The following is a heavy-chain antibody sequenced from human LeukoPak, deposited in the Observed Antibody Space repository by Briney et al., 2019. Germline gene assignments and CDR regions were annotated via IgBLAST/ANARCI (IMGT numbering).Heavy chain of an antibody. D-gene: IGHD3-16*01. CDR2: VWSDGKGY. V-gene: IGHV3-33*01. J-gene: IGHJ4*02. CDR1: AFTFSTYG. Sequence: PGRSLTPSCAASAFTFSTYGTRWARQAPGKGLRWVALVWSDGKGYFCAVTVKGGFTISRDNSKKRMHLQMNSVGAEGTAVYYCVRVLGVAFGCWGQGTMVTVSS. CDR3: VRVLGVAFGC.